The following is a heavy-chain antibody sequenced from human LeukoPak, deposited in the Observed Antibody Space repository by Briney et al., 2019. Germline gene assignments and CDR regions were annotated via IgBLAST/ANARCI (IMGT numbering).Heavy chain of an antibody. V-gene: IGHV5-10-1*01. J-gene: IGHJ5*02. Sequence: GESLKISCKVSGYSFPSYWITLVRQVPGKGLEWMGRIAPSDSYTNYNPSFEGRVTMSVEKSITTVYLQWSSLKASDTAMYYCVRQPPGVYDTTQNWFDPWGQGTLVTVSS. D-gene: IGHD3-22*01. CDR2: IAPSDSYT. CDR1: GYSFPSYW. CDR3: VRQPPGVYDTTQNWFDP.